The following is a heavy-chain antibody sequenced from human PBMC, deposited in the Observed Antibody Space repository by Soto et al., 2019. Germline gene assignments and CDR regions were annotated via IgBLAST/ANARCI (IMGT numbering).Heavy chain of an antibody. CDR2: FDPEDGET. CDR1: GYTLTELS. CDR3: AVSYCGGDCYPNLLRL. V-gene: IGHV1-24*01. Sequence: ASVEVSCKGSGYTLTELSMHWVRQAPGKGLEWMGGFDPEDGETIYAQKFQGRVTMTEDTSTDTAYMELSSLRSEDTAVYYCAVSYCGGDCYPNLLRLWGQGTLGTVSS. D-gene: IGHD2-21*02. J-gene: IGHJ4*02.